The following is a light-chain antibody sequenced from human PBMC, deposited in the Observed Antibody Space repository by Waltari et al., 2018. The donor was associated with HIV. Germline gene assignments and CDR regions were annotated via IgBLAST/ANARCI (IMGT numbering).Light chain of an antibody. CDR1: QGINNY. CDR3: QQLNSYPRRLT. CDR2: AAS. J-gene: IGKJ4*01. V-gene: IGKV1-9*01. Sequence: DIQLTQSPSFLSASVGDRVTITCRASQGINNYLAWYQQKPGKAPRLLIYAASTLQSGVPSRFSGSGSGTEFSLSNSSLQPGDFATYYCQQLNSYPRRLTFGGGTKVEVK.